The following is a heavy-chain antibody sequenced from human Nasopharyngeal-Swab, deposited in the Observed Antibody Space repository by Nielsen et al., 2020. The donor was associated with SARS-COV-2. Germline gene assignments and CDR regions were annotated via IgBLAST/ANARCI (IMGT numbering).Heavy chain of an antibody. V-gene: IGHV4-34*01. CDR1: GGSFSGYY. CDR3: AEKGYTSSWYFY. D-gene: IGHD6-13*01. J-gene: IGHJ4*02. Sequence: SETLSLTCAMYGGSFSGYYWSWIRQPPRKRLEWIGEINHSGSTDYNPSHKSRVTISLDTSKNQFSLKLRSVTAADTAVYYCAEKGYTSSWYFYWGQGTLVTVSS. CDR2: INHSGST.